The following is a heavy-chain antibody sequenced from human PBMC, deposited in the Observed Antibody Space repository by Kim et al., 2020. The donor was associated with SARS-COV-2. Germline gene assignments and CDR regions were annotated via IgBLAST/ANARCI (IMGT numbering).Heavy chain of an antibody. D-gene: IGHD6-19*01. Sequence: SQTLSLTCAISGDSVSSNSAAWNWIRQSPSRGLEWLGRTYYRSKWYNDYAVSVKSRITINPDTSKNQFSLQLNSVTPEDTAVYYCARGPQSSGWHPSPYYFAYWGQGTLVTVSS. CDR3: ARGPQSSGWHPSPYYFAY. CDR2: TYYRSKWYN. J-gene: IGHJ4*02. CDR1: GDSVSSNSAA. V-gene: IGHV6-1*01.